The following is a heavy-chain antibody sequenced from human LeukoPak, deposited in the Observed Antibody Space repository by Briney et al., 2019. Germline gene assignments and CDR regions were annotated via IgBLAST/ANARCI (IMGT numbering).Heavy chain of an antibody. CDR3: ARDPTGYGDYSYYYGMDV. J-gene: IGHJ6*02. V-gene: IGHV3-7*01. CDR1: GFTFSRLW. CDR2: IKEDGSAK. D-gene: IGHD4-17*01. Sequence: PGGSLRLSCAASGFTFSRLWMSWVRQAPGKGLEWVANIKEDGSAKYYVDSVEGRFTISRDNAKNSLYLQMNTLRDEDTAVYYCARDPTGYGDYSYYYGMDVWGQGTTVTVSS.